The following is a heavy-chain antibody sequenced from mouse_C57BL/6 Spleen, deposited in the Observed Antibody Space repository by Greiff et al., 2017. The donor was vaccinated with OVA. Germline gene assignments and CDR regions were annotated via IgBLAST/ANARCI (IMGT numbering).Heavy chain of an antibody. Sequence: EVQRVESGGGLVQPKGSLKLSCAASGFSFNTYAMNWVRQAPGKGLEWVARIRSKSNNYATYYADSVKDRFTISRDDSESMLYLQMNNLKTEDTAMYYCVRPLDGYFLSWFAYWGQGTLVTVSA. J-gene: IGHJ3*01. CDR2: IRSKSNNYAT. D-gene: IGHD2-3*01. CDR3: VRPLDGYFLSWFAY. CDR1: GFSFNTYA. V-gene: IGHV10-1*01.